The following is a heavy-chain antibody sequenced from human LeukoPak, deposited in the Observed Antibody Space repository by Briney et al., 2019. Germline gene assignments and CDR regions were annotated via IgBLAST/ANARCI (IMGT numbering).Heavy chain of an antibody. CDR3: ARDGYCSSTSCYSEY. CDR1: GYTFTSYG. V-gene: IGHV1-18*01. CDR2: ISAYNGNT. D-gene: IGHD2-2*03. J-gene: IGHJ4*02. Sequence: ASVKVSCKASGYTFTSYGISWVRQAPGQGLEWMGWISAYNGNTNYAQKLQGRVTMTTDTSTSTAYMELRSLRSDDTAVYYCARDGYCSSTSCYSEYWGQGTLVTVSS.